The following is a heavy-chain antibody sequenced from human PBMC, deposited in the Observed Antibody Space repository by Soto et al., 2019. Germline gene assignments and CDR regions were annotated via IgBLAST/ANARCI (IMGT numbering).Heavy chain of an antibody. J-gene: IGHJ5*02. Sequence: KTSETLSLTCTVSGGSISSGGYYWSWIRQHPGKGLEWIGYIYYSGSTYYNPSLKSRVTISVDTSKNQFSLKLSSVTAADTAVYYCARLPQQLVYWFDPWGQGTLVTVSS. CDR1: GGSISSGGYY. V-gene: IGHV4-31*03. CDR2: IYYSGST. CDR3: ARLPQQLVYWFDP. D-gene: IGHD6-13*01.